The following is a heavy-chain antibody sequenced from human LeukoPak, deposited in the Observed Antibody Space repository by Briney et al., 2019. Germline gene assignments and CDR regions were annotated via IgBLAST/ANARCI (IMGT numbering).Heavy chain of an antibody. CDR3: ARDSGMDV. V-gene: IGHV3-7*01. CDR2: IKQDGSEK. Sequence: GGSLRLSCAASGFPFSSYSMTWVRQAPGKGLEWVANIKQDGSEKYYVDSVKGRFTISRDNAKNSLYLQMNSLRAEDTAVYYCARDSGMDVWGQGTTVTVSS. J-gene: IGHJ6*02. CDR1: GFPFSSYS.